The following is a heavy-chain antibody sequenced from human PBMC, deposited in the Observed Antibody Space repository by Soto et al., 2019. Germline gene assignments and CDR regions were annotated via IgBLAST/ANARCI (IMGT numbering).Heavy chain of an antibody. CDR1: GFTFSSYS. D-gene: IGHD6-6*01. CDR2: ISSSSSTI. V-gene: IGHV3-48*02. J-gene: IGHJ6*02. CDR3: ARHLGYSSSAGGYYYYGMDV. Sequence: EVQLVESGGGLVQPGGSLRLSRAASGFTFSSYSMNWVRQAPGKGLEWVSYISSSSSTIYYADSVKGRFTISRDNAKNSLYLQMNSLRDEDTAVYYCARHLGYSSSAGGYYYYGMDVWGQGTTVTVSS.